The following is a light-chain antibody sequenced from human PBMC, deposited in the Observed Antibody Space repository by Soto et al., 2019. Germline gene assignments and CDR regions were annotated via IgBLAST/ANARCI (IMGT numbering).Light chain of an antibody. V-gene: IGLV1-51*02. Sequence: QSVLTQPPSVSAAPGQEVTISCSGSSSNIGNNYVSWYQQFPGAAPKLLIYENNKRPSGIPDRFSGSKSGASGTLGIAGVQTGDEAAYYCASWDGSLKAGVFGGGTKLTVL. CDR2: ENN. CDR1: SSNIGNNY. CDR3: ASWDGSLKAGV. J-gene: IGLJ3*02.